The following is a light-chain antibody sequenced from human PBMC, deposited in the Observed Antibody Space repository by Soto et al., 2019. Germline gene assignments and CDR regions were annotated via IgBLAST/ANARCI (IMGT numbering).Light chain of an antibody. CDR3: QQSYSTPPWT. J-gene: IGKJ1*01. CDR1: QSISSY. CDR2: AAS. Sequence: DIQMTQSPSSLSASVGDRVTITCRASQSISSYLNWYQQKPGKAPKLLIYAASSLQSGVPSRFSGSGSGTDFTLTISSRQPEDFATYYCQQSYSTPPWTFCQGTKVEIK. V-gene: IGKV1-39*01.